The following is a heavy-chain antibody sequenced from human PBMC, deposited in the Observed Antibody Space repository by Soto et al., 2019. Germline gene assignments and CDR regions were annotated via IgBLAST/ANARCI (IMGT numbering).Heavy chain of an antibody. CDR3: ARKVLGSTSRPDWWYFDL. Sequence: EVQLLESGGGLVQPGGSLRLSCVGSGFTFINYAMNWVRQTPGKGLEWVSTISGGGDRAFDADIVKGRFTISRDNSKNTVNLQMNSLRADDTAVYYCARKVLGSTSRPDWWYFDLWGRGTLVTVSS. D-gene: IGHD2-2*01. CDR1: GFTFINYA. V-gene: IGHV3-23*01. J-gene: IGHJ2*01. CDR2: ISGGGDRA.